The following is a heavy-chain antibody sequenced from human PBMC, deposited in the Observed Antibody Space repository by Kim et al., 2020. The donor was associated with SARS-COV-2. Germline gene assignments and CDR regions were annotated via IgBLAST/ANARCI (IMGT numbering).Heavy chain of an antibody. Sequence: GGSLRLSCAASGFTFSSYSMNWVRQAPGKGLEWVSSISSSSSYIYYADSVKGRFTISRDNAKNSLYLQMNSLRAEDTAVYYCARGMVRGGAPLDYWGQGTLVTVSS. CDR3: ARGMVRGGAPLDY. J-gene: IGHJ4*02. V-gene: IGHV3-21*01. D-gene: IGHD3-10*01. CDR2: ISSSSSYI. CDR1: GFTFSSYS.